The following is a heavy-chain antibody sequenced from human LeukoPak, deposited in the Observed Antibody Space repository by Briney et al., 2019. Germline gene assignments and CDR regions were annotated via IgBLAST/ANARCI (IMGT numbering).Heavy chain of an antibody. D-gene: IGHD4-23*01. CDR2: ISGSGGST. V-gene: IGHV3-23*01. CDR1: GFTFSSYA. Sequence: VGSLRLSCAASGFTFSSYAMSWVRQAPGKGLEWVSAISGSGGSTYYADSVKGRFTISRDNSKDTLYLQMNSLRAEDTAVYYCAKDTIDYGGSSSGYWGQGTLVTVSS. J-gene: IGHJ4*02. CDR3: AKDTIDYGGSSSGY.